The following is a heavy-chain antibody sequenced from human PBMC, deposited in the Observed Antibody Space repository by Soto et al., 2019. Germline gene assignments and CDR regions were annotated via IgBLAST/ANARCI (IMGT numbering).Heavy chain of an antibody. J-gene: IGHJ5*02. V-gene: IGHV3-72*01. D-gene: IGHD1-26*01. CDR2: IRHKADSYTT. CDR3: ARLWERWFDA. CDR1: GFTFSDHY. Sequence: EVQLVESGGGLVQPGGSLRLSCAASGFTFSDHYMDWVRQAPGKGLEWVGRIRHKADSYTTEYAASVKGRFSISRDDSKKSLYLQMNSLKTEDTAVYYCARLWERWFDAWGQGTLVTVSS.